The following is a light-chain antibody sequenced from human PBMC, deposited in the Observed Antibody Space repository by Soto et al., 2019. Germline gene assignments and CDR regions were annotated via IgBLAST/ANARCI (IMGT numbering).Light chain of an antibody. CDR3: QQYNNWPRT. J-gene: IGKJ1*01. CDR2: DTS. CDR1: QSVSSE. Sequence: ETVMTQSPATLSVSPGERATRSCRASQSVSSELAWYQQKPGQAPRLLIYDTSSRASGIPARFSGSGSGTEFTLTISSLQSEDFAIYYCQQYNNWPRTFGQGTKVEIK. V-gene: IGKV3-15*01.